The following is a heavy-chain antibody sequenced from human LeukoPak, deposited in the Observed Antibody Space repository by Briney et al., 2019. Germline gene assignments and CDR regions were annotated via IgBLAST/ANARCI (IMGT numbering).Heavy chain of an antibody. CDR1: GLTCSTCR. V-gene: IGHV3-74*01. Sequence: SLILPCPASGLTCSTCRMHWVHQEQGKGLVWVSRIYNDGSSRSYADSVKGRFTISRDNAKNTLYLQMNSLRAEDTALYFCSRSRDSGAFYFDSWGQGALVTVSS. CDR2: IYNDGSSR. J-gene: IGHJ4*02. CDR3: SRSRDSGAFYFDS. D-gene: IGHD2-15*01.